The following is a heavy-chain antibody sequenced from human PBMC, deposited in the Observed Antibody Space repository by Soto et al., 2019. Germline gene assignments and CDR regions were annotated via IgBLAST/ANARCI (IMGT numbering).Heavy chain of an antibody. V-gene: IGHV4-34*01. D-gene: IGHD3-10*01. CDR2: INHSGST. J-gene: IGHJ5*02. CDR3: AREVDGSGSYYNWSDP. CDR1: GGSFSGYY. Sequence: QVQLQQWGAGLLKPSETLSLTCAVYGGSFSGYYWSWIRQPPGKGLEWIGEINHSGSTNYNPSLKSRVTISVDTSKNQFSLKLSSVTAADTAVYYCAREVDGSGSYYNWSDPWGQGTLVTVSS.